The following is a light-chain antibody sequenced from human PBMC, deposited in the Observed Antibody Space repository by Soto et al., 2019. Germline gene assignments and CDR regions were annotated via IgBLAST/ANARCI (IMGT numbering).Light chain of an antibody. V-gene: IGKV1-39*01. CDR1: QSISIY. CDR2: AAS. Sequence: DIQMTQSPSSLSASVGDRVAITCRASQSISIYLNWYQQKPGKAPNLLIYAASSLQSGVPSRFSGSGSGTDFTPTISSLQPEDFATYYCQQTYSTPTFGGGTNVDIK. CDR3: QQTYSTPT. J-gene: IGKJ4*01.